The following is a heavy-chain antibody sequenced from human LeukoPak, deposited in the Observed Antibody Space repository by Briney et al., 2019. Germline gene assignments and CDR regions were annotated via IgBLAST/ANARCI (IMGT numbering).Heavy chain of an antibody. D-gene: IGHD2-8*02. V-gene: IGHV3-23*01. CDR3: AKDPEGYWYYFDY. Sequence: GGSLRLSCAASGFTFSSYAMSWVRQAPGKRLEWVSAISGSGGSTYYADSVKGRFTISRDNSKNTLYLQMNSLRAEDTAVYYCAKDPEGYWYYFDYWGQGTLVTVSS. CDR1: GFTFSSYA. J-gene: IGHJ4*02. CDR2: ISGSGGST.